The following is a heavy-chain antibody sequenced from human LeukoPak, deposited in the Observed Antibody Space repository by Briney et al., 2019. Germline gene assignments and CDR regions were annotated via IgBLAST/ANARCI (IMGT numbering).Heavy chain of an antibody. CDR2: IYYSGST. Sequence: PSETLSLTCTVSGSSINTFYAIWIRHPPGKALESIRNIYYSGSTNYNPSLKSRVTISVDTSKNQFSLNLSSVTAADTAVYYCARGAGYGDSYLGNDAFDIWGQGTMVIVSS. J-gene: IGHJ3*02. D-gene: IGHD4-17*01. V-gene: IGHV4-59*08. CDR3: ARGAGYGDSYLGNDAFDI. CDR1: GSSINTFY.